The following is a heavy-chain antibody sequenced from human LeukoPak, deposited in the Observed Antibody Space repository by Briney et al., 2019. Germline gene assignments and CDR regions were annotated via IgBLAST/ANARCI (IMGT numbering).Heavy chain of an antibody. Sequence: PGGSLRLSCAASGFTFSSYGMHWVRQAPGKGLEWVAVISYDGSNKYYADSVKGRFTISRDNSKNTLYLQMNSLRAEDTAVYYCAKPFPRDSGYDVDYWGQETLVTVSS. D-gene: IGHD5-12*01. CDR3: AKPFPRDSGYDVDY. CDR1: GFTFSSYG. J-gene: IGHJ4*02. CDR2: ISYDGSNK. V-gene: IGHV3-30*18.